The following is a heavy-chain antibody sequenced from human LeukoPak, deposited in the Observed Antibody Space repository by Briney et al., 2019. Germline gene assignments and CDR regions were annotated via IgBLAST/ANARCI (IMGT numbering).Heavy chain of an antibody. CDR3: ARTGMDPHYYYYMDV. Sequence: PSETLSLTCTVSGGSISSGSYYWSWIRQPAGKGPEWVGRIYTSGSTNYNPSLKSRVTISVDTSKNQFSLKLSSVTAADTAVYYCARTGMDPHYYYYMDVWGKGTTVTISS. D-gene: IGHD5-18*01. V-gene: IGHV4-61*02. CDR2: IYTSGST. CDR1: GGSISSGSYY. J-gene: IGHJ6*03.